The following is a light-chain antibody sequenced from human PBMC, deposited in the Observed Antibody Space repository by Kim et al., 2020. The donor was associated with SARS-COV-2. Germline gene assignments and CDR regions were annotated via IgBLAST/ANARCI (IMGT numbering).Light chain of an antibody. Sequence: IQLTQSPSSLSASVGDRLTITCRTSQGISSDLAWYQQKPGRAPKLLIYTASTLQSGVPSRFSGSGSGTDFTLTISSLQPEDFATYYCQQVHTYPITFGQGTRLEIK. CDR1: QGISSD. J-gene: IGKJ5*01. CDR2: TAS. V-gene: IGKV1-9*01. CDR3: QQVHTYPIT.